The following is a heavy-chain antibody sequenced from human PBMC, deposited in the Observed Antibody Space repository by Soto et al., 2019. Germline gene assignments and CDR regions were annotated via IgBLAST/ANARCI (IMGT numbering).Heavy chain of an antibody. D-gene: IGHD3-10*02. CDR1: GYTFTGYY. V-gene: IGHV1-2*04. J-gene: IGHJ5*02. CDR3: ARDLGIFMSWFDP. CDR2: INPNSGGT. Sequence: ASVKVSCNASGYTFTGYYMHWVRQAPGQGLEWMGWINPNSGGTNYAQKFQGWVTMTRDTSISTAYMELSRLRSDDTAVYYCARDLGIFMSWFDPWGQGTLVTVSS.